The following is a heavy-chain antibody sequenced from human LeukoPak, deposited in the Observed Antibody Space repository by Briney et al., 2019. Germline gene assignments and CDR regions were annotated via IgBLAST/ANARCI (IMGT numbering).Heavy chain of an antibody. J-gene: IGHJ4*02. CDR3: ATFREERYGSGYYFDC. CDR2: IIPIFGIA. D-gene: IGHD3-10*01. Sequence: SVKVSCKASGGTFSSYAICWVRQAPGQGLEWMGGIIPIFGIANYAQKFQGRVTITADKSTSTAYMELSSLRSEDTAVYYCATFREERYGSGYYFDCWGQGTLVTVSS. V-gene: IGHV1-69*17. CDR1: GGTFSSYA.